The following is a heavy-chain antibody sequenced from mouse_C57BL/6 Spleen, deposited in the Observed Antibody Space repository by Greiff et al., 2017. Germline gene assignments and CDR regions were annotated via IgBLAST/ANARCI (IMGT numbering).Heavy chain of an antibody. J-gene: IGHJ2*01. CDR3: TRGGEPTTFDY. V-gene: IGHV1-15*01. Sequence: VQLQQSGAELVRPGASVTLSCKASGYTFTDYEMHWVKQTPVHGLEWIGAIDPETGGTAYNQKFKGKAILTADKSSSTAYMELRSLTSEDSAVYYCTRGGEPTTFDYWGQGTTLTVSS. CDR1: GYTFTDYE. CDR2: IDPETGGT. D-gene: IGHD2-12*01.